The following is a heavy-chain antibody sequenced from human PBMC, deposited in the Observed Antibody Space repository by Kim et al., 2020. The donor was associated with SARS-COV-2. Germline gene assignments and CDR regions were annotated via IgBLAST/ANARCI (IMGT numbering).Heavy chain of an antibody. D-gene: IGHD2-21*02. V-gene: IGHV4-39*07. J-gene: IGHJ4*01. CDR1: GGSISSSSYY. CDR3: ARDPTVVTRGTKFGY. CDR2: IYYSGST. Sequence: SQTLSLTCTVSGGSISSSSYYWGWIRQPPGKGLEWIGSIYYSGSTYYNPSLKSRVTISVDTSKNQFSLKLSSVTAADTAVYYCARDPTVVTRGTKFGYWG.